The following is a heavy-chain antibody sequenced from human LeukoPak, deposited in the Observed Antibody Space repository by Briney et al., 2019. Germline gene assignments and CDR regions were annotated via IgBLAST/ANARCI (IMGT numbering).Heavy chain of an antibody. Sequence: GGSLRLSCAASGFTFSSYAMSWVRQAPGKGLEWVSAISGSGGSTYYADSVKGRFTISRDSSKNTLYLQMNSLRAEDTAVYYCAKRTIFGVEDTEFDYWGQGTLVTVSS. D-gene: IGHD3-3*01. CDR1: GFTFSSYA. CDR3: AKRTIFGVEDTEFDY. V-gene: IGHV3-23*01. CDR2: ISGSGGST. J-gene: IGHJ4*02.